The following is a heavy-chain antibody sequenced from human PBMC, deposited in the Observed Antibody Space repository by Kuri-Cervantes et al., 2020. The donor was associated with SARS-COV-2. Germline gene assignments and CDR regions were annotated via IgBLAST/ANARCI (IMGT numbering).Heavy chain of an antibody. CDR2: IRYDGSNK. V-gene: IGHV3-30*02. Sequence: GGSLRLSCAASGFTFSSYGMHWVRQAPGKGLEWVAFIRYDGSNKYYADSVKGRFTTSRDNSKNTLYLQMNSLRAEDTAVYYCAKGYCSSTSCYPDYWGQGTLVTVSS. CDR1: GFTFSSYG. CDR3: AKGYCSSTSCYPDY. D-gene: IGHD2-2*01. J-gene: IGHJ4*02.